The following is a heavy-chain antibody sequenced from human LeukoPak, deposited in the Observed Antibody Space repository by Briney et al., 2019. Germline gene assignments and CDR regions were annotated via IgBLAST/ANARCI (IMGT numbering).Heavy chain of an antibody. CDR2: ISGSGGST. Sequence: GGSLRLSCAASGFTFSSYAMSWVRQAPGKGLEWVSAISGSGGSTYYADSVKGRFTISRDNSKNTLYLQVNSLRAEDTAVYYCAKDHGATTAFDIWGQGTMVTVSS. CDR1: GFTFSSYA. J-gene: IGHJ3*02. D-gene: IGHD1-26*01. V-gene: IGHV3-23*01. CDR3: AKDHGATTAFDI.